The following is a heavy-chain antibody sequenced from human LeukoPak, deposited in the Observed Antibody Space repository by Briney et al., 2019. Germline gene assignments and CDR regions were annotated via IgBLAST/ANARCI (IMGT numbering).Heavy chain of an antibody. V-gene: IGHV4-59*02. Sequence: SETLSLTCTISGGSVSDYYWSWIRQSPGKGLEWIGYIYYTGSTTYNPSLKSRVTMSADTSKNQFSLKLSSVTAADTAVYYCARDPPVGATDYWGQGTLVTVSS. CDR3: ARDPPVGATDY. CDR2: IYYTGST. J-gene: IGHJ4*02. D-gene: IGHD1-26*01. CDR1: GGSVSDYY.